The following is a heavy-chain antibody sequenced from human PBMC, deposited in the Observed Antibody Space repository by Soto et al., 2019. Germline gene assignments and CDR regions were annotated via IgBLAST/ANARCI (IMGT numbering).Heavy chain of an antibody. D-gene: IGHD6-13*01. V-gene: IGHV1-69*01. CDR2: IIPIFGIA. Sequence: QVQLVQSGAEVQKPGSSVKVSCKASGGTFSSYAISWVRQAPGQALEWMGGIIPIFGIANYAQMFQGRVTITADEPTGTAYRELSSLRSEGTAVDYCASQVGGFGDSSCWYESWYCDYWGQGTLVTVSS. J-gene: IGHJ4*02. CDR3: ASQVGGFGDSSCWYESWYCDY. CDR1: GGTFSSYA.